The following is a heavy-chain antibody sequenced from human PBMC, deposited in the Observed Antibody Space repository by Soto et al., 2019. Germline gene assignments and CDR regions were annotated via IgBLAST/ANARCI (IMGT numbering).Heavy chain of an antibody. CDR1: GGSISSYY. V-gene: IGHV4-59*01. CDR3: AREGGYSGYESH. Sequence: QVQLQESGPGLVKPSETLSLTCTVSGGSISSYYWSWIRQPPGKGLEWIGYIYYSGSTNYNPSLNSRVTISVDTSKNQFSLKLSSVTAADTAVYYCAREGGYSGYESHWGQGTLVTVSS. D-gene: IGHD5-12*01. CDR2: IYYSGST. J-gene: IGHJ4*02.